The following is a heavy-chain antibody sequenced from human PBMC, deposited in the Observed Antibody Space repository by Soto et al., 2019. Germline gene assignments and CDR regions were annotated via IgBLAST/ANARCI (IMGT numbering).Heavy chain of an antibody. D-gene: IGHD1-26*01. V-gene: IGHV3-30*03. Sequence: QGQLVESGGGVVQPGRSLRLSCAASGITFRNYGMHWARQAPGKGLEWVAFASYDENDKYYVESVKGRFTISRDNSRNTLYLQMNSLRSEDTAVYYCAGEGGGVVGETSFDLWGQGTLDIVSS. J-gene: IGHJ4*02. CDR1: GITFRNYG. CDR3: AGEGGGVVGETSFDL. CDR2: ASYDENDK.